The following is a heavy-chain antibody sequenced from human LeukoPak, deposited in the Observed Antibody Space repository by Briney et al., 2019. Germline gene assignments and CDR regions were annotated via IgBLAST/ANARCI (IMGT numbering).Heavy chain of an antibody. Sequence: GGSLRLSCAASGFTFSSYAMSWVRQAPGKGLEWVSGISGSGGSTYYVDSVKGRFTISRDSSKNTLYLQMNSLRAEDTAVYYCAKDQEQLVPLDYWGQGTLATVSS. D-gene: IGHD6-6*01. J-gene: IGHJ4*02. CDR1: GFTFSSYA. V-gene: IGHV3-23*01. CDR3: AKDQEQLVPLDY. CDR2: ISGSGGST.